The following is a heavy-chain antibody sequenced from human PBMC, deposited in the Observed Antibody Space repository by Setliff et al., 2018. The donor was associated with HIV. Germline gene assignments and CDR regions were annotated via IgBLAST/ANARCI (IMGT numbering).Heavy chain of an antibody. CDR2: ITGRGTTI. CDR1: GFIFSEYE. J-gene: IGHJ3*02. V-gene: IGHV3-48*03. CDR3: ARLGITKIVVPNGGFDI. D-gene: IGHD3-22*01. Sequence: SGGSLRLSCAASGFIFSEYEMSWVRQAPGKGLEWISYITGRGTTIEYADSVKGRFTISRDNAQNSLYLQMNSLRGEDTAIYYCARLGITKIVVPNGGFDIWGQGTRVTVSS.